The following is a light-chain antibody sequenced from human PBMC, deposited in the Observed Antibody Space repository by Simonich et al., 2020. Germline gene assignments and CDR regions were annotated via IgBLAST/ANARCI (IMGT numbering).Light chain of an antibody. CDR2: WAS. J-gene: IGKJ2*01. CDR1: QSVLYSSNHKNY. Sequence: DIVMTQSPDSLAVSLGERATIHCKSSQSVLYSSNHKNYLAWYQQKPGQPPKLLIYWASTRESGVPDRFSGSGSGTDFTLTISSLQAEDVAVYYCQQYYSTPMYTFGQGTKLEIK. CDR3: QQYYSTPMYT. V-gene: IGKV4-1*01.